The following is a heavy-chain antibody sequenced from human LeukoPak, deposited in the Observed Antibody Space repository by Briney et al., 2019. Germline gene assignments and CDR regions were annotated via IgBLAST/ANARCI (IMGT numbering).Heavy chain of an antibody. CDR1: GGSISSSSYS. Sequence: SETLSLTCTVSGGSISSSSYSWGWIRQPPGKGLEWIGSIYYSGTTYYNPSLKSRVTISVDTSKIPCSLKLSSVAATDTAVYFCARLRFDFWSGYTHPYFDYWGQGTLVTVSS. CDR2: IYYSGTT. CDR3: ARLRFDFWSGYTHPYFDY. V-gene: IGHV4-39*01. D-gene: IGHD3-3*01. J-gene: IGHJ4*02.